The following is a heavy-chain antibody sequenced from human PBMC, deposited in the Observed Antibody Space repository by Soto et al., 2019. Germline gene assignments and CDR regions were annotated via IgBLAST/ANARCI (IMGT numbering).Heavy chain of an antibody. CDR2: IYNIGST. Sequence: SETLSLTCTVSGGSISGYYWSWLRQPPGKGLEWIGYIYNIGSTNYNPSLKSRVTISVDTSKNQFSLKLSSVTAADTAVYYCARAKAPLYSSSWYWFDPWGQGTLVTVSS. CDR1: GGSISGYY. V-gene: IGHV4-59*08. D-gene: IGHD6-13*01. J-gene: IGHJ5*02. CDR3: ARAKAPLYSSSWYWFDP.